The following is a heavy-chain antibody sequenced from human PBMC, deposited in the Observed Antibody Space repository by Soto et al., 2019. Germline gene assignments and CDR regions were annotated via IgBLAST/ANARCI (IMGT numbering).Heavy chain of an antibody. Sequence: SQTLSLTCAISGDSVSSNTAARDWIRQSPSRGLEWLGRTYFRSKWYDDYADSLKGRISISPDTSTNQVSLQLNSVTPDDTGVYYCASEDGYDYFEIWGQETMDTVSS. J-gene: IGHJ3*02. CDR3: ASEDGYDYFEI. V-gene: IGHV6-1*01. CDR1: GDSVSSNTAA. D-gene: IGHD2-21*01. CDR2: TYFRSKWYD.